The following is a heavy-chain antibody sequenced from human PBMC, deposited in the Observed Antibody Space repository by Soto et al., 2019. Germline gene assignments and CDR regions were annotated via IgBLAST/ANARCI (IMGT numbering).Heavy chain of an antibody. Sequence: SVKVSCKASGFTFTSSAVQWVRQARGQRLEWIGWIVVGSGNTNYAQKFQERVTITRDMSTSTAYMELSSLRSEDTAVYYCAAEESSSVYYGMDVWGQGTTVTVSS. D-gene: IGHD6-6*01. CDR1: GFTFTSSA. CDR3: AAEESSSVYYGMDV. V-gene: IGHV1-58*01. CDR2: IVVGSGNT. J-gene: IGHJ6*02.